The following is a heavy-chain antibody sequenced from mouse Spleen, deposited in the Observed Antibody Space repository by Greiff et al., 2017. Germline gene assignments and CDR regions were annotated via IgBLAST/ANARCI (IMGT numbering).Heavy chain of an antibody. CDR3: ARHFPYVDFSYWYFDV. D-gene: IGHD2-13*01. V-gene: IGHV5-6-2*01. CDR2: INSNGGST. CDR1: GFTFSSYA. J-gene: IGHJ1*01. Sequence: EVQVVESGGGLVKPGGSLKLSCAASGFTFSSYAMPWVRQTPEKRLEWVAAINSNGGSTYYPDTVKDRFTISRDNAKNTLYLQMSSLRSEDTALYYCARHFPYVDFSYWYFDVWGAGTTVTVSS.